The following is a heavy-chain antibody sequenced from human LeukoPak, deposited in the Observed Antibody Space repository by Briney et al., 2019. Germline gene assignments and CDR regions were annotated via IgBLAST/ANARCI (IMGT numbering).Heavy chain of an antibody. Sequence: GRSLRLSCAPSGFTFSRHGMHWVRQAPGKGLEWVAIISNDGSRKYYAHSVEGRFTISRDNSKNTLYLQMNSLRAEDTAVYYCAKDPHPTLYYYDSSSDYWGQGTLVTVSS. CDR1: GFTFSRHG. CDR3: AKDPHPTLYYYDSSSDY. D-gene: IGHD3-22*01. V-gene: IGHV3-30*18. J-gene: IGHJ4*02. CDR2: ISNDGSRK.